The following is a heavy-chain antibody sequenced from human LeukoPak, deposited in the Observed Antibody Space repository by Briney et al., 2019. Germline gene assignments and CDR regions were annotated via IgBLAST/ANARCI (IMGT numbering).Heavy chain of an antibody. CDR2: FHFSGNT. Sequence: SETLSLICTVSGGSISSDYWSWIRQPPGKGLEWIGFFHFSGNTNYNPSLKSRVTISVDTPKNQFSLKLYSVSAADTAVYYCAMFSSGWEDFDYWGQGTLVTVSS. J-gene: IGHJ4*02. D-gene: IGHD6-19*01. CDR3: AMFSSGWEDFDY. CDR1: GGSISSDY. V-gene: IGHV4-59*08.